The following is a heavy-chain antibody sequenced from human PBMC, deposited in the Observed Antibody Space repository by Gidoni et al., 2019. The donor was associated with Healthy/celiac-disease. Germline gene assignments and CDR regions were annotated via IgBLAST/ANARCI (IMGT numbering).Heavy chain of an antibody. CDR3: ARDQGYCSGGSCFYDAFDI. V-gene: IGHV1-18*01. J-gene: IGHJ3*02. D-gene: IGHD2-15*01. Sequence: QVQLVQSGAEVKKPGASVKVSCKASGYTFPSYGISWVRQAPGQWLEWMGWISAYNGNTNYAQKLQGRVTMTTDTSTSTAYMELRSLRSDDTAVYYCARDQGYCSGGSCFYDAFDIWGQGTMVTVSS. CDR1: GYTFPSYG. CDR2: ISAYNGNT.